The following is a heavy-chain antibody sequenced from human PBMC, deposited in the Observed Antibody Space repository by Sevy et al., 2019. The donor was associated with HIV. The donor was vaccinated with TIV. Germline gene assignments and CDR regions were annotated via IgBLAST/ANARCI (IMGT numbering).Heavy chain of an antibody. CDR3: ARSFMTTPPFDY. J-gene: IGHJ4*02. D-gene: IGHD3-16*01. CDR2: ISSSSSYI. CDR1: GFTFSSYS. V-gene: IGHV3-21*01. Sequence: GGSLRLSCAASGFTFSSYSMNWVRQAPGKGLEWASSISSSSSYIYYADSVKGRFTISRDNAKNSLYLQMNSLRAEDTAVYYCARSFMTTPPFDYWGQGTLVTVSS.